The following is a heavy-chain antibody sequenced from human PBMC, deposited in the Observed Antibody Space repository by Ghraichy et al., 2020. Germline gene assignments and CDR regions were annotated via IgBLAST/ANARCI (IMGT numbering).Heavy chain of an antibody. Sequence: GSLRLSCAASGFTFSSYSMNWVRQAPGKGLEWVSSISSSSSYIYYADSVKGRFTISRDNAKNSLYLQMNSLRAEDTAVYYCARSLYSVVPAVAFDYWGQGTLVTVSS. CDR1: GFTFSSYS. CDR2: ISSSSSYI. J-gene: IGHJ4*02. D-gene: IGHD2-2*01. V-gene: IGHV3-21*01. CDR3: ARSLYSVVPAVAFDY.